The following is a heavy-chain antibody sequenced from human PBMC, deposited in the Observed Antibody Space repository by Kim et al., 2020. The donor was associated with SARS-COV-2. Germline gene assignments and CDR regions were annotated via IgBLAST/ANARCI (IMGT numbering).Heavy chain of an antibody. V-gene: IGHV4-59*01. J-gene: IGHJ6*02. CDR3: ARVDSNYDYYYYYGMDV. Sequence: LQSRVTISVDTSKNPFSLKLSSVTAADTAVYYCARVDSNYDYYYYYGMDVWGQGTTVTVSS. D-gene: IGHD4-4*01.